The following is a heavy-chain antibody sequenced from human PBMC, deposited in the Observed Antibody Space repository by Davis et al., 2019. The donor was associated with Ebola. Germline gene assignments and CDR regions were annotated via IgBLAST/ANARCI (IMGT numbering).Heavy chain of an antibody. CDR2: IYYIGGT. V-gene: IGHV4-59*08. J-gene: IGHJ4*02. CDR1: GGSISSYY. CDR3: AGHRVSGEYDY. Sequence: SETLSLTCTVSGGSISSYYSSWIRQPPGKGLEWIGYIYYIGGTNYNPSLKSRVTIPVDPSKNQFSLKLRSVTAADTAVYYCAGHRVSGEYDYWGQGTLITVSS. D-gene: IGHD6-19*01.